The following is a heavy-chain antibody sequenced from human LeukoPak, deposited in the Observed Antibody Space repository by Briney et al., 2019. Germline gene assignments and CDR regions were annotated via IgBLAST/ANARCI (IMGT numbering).Heavy chain of an antibody. D-gene: IGHD2-15*01. J-gene: IGHJ3*02. CDR3: ARGYSRAAFDI. V-gene: IGHV3-21*01. Sequence: GGSLRLSCADSGFTFSNAWMSWVRQAPGKGLEWVSSISSSISYIYYADSVKGRFTISRDNAKNSLLLQMNSLRAEDTALYYCARGYSRAAFDIWGQGTMVTVSS. CDR2: ISSSISYI. CDR1: GFTFSNAW.